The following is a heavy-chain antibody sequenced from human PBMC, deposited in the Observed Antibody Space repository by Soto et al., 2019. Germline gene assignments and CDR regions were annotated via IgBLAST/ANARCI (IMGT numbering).Heavy chain of an antibody. J-gene: IGHJ3*02. CDR1: GGTFSSYA. CDR2: IIPIFGTA. CDR3: ASSDYYYSSGYPHAFDI. V-gene: IGHV1-69*13. Sequence: ASVKVSCKASGGTFSSYAISWVRQASGQGLEWMGGIIPIFGTANYAQKFQGRVTITADESTSTAYMELSSLRSEDTAVYYCASSDYYYSSGYPHAFDIWGQGTMVTVSS. D-gene: IGHD3-22*01.